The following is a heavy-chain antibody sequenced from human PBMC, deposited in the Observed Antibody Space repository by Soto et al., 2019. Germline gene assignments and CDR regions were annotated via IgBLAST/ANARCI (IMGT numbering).Heavy chain of an antibody. D-gene: IGHD3-3*01. Sequence: SETLSLTSTVSGDSINSYYWSWIRQPAGKGLEWIGRIYTSGSTNYNPSLKSRVTMSVDTSKNQFSLKLNSVTAADTAVYYCARELMTYYDFWSGSNTAGMDVGCHGTTVTVS. J-gene: IGHJ6*02. CDR3: ARELMTYYDFWSGSNTAGMDV. CDR2: IYTSGST. V-gene: IGHV4-4*07. CDR1: GDSINSYY.